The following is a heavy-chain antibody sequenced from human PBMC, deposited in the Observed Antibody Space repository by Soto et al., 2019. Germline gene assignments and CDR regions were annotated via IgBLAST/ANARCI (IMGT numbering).Heavy chain of an antibody. J-gene: IGHJ6*02. CDR3: VKGRKAAAGTSKSVGMDV. V-gene: IGHV3-64D*06. D-gene: IGHD6-13*01. CDR2: ISGNGGGT. Sequence: PGGSLRLSCSGSGFTFSSYAIHWVRQGPGKGLEYVSGISGNGGGTFYADSVKGRFTISRDNSKNTLYLQMSSLGPEDMAVYYCVKGRKAAAGTSKSVGMDVWGQGTTVTDSS. CDR1: GFTFSSYA.